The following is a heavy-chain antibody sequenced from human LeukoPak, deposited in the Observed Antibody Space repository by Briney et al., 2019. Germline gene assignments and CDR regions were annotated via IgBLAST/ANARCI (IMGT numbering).Heavy chain of an antibody. D-gene: IGHD3-9*01. J-gene: IGHJ5*02. CDR2: ISSSSSYI. CDR1: GFTFSSYG. V-gene: IGHV3-21*01. CDR3: AREVGYDILTGYYPGWFYP. Sequence: GGSLRLSCAASGFTFSSYGMNWVRQAPGKGLEWVSSISSSSSYIYYADSVKGRFTISRDNAKNSLYLQMNSLRAEDTAVYYCAREVGYDILTGYYPGWFYPWGQGTLVTVSS.